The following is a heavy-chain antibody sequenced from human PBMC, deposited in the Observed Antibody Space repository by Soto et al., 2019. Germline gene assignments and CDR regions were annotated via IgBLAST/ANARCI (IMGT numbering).Heavy chain of an antibody. CDR3: AKAVAVPADFDY. V-gene: IGHV1-3*05. Sequence: QVQLVQSGAEEKKPGASVKVSCKASGYTFNGYAMHWVRQAPGQRLEWMGWINAGNGNTKYSQKLQGRVTITRDTSAGAAYMELSSLSSEYTAVYYCAKAVAVPADFDYWCQGTLVSVSS. J-gene: IGHJ4*02. D-gene: IGHD6-19*01. CDR1: GYTFNGYA. CDR2: INAGNGNT.